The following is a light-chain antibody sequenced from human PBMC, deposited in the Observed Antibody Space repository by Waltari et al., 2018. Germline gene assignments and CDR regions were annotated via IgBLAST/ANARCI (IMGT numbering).Light chain of an antibody. J-gene: IGLJ3*02. CDR3: VLYMGSGIWV. CDR2: KIN. CDR1: SGSVSSTSY. V-gene: IGLV8-61*01. Sequence: QTVVTQGPSLSVSPGGTVTLTCALSSGSVSSTSYASWYQQTPGQAPRPLVYKINNRSSGVPDRFSGSMLGNKAALTITGAQAEDESDYYCVLYMGSGIWVFGGGTKLTVL.